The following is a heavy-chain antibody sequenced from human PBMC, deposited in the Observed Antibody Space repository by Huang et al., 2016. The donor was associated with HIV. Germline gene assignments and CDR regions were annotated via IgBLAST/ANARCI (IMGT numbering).Heavy chain of an antibody. J-gene: IGHJ4*02. CDR1: GYTFTDYF. CDR3: ARTPYSGSHPDY. CDR2: VNPLSGVK. D-gene: IGHD2-15*01. Sequence: QVQLVQSGAEVKKPGASVTVSCRTSGYTFTDYFVDWVRQAPGQGIQWMGSVNPLSGVKNHAQKFQGRVTMNRETSIRTGYMELNRLRSDDTDLYYCARTPYSGSHPDYWGQGTLVTVSS. V-gene: IGHV1-2*02.